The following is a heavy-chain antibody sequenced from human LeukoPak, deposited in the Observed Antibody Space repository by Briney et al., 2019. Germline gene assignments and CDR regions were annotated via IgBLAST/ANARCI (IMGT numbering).Heavy chain of an antibody. CDR2: ISAYNGNT. J-gene: IGHJ6*03. D-gene: IGHD3-22*01. CDR3: ARDLVVVDDYYYYYYMDV. Sequence: ASEKVSCKASGYTFTSYGISWVRQAPGQGLEWMGWISAYNGNTNYAQKLQGRVTMTTDTSTSTAYMELRSLRSDDTAVYYCARDLVVVDDYYYYYYMDVWGKGTTVTVSS. CDR1: GYTFTSYG. V-gene: IGHV1-18*01.